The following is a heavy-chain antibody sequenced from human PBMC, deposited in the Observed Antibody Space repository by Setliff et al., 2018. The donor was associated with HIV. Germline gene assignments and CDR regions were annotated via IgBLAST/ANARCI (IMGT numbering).Heavy chain of an antibody. CDR1: GGSFSGYY. V-gene: IGHV4-34*01. CDR3: ARPGYRFGYGGDY. Sequence: SETLSLTCAVYGGSFSGYYWSWIRQPPGKGLEWIGEINHNGITNYNPSLSSRVTLSVDTSTNLFSLKLRSVTAADTAVYYCARPGYRFGYGGDYWGQGTLVT. D-gene: IGHD5-18*01. J-gene: IGHJ4*02. CDR2: INHNGIT.